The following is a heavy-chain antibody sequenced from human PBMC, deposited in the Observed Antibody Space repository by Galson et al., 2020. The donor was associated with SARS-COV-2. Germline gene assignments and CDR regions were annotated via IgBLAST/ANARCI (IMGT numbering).Heavy chain of an antibody. V-gene: IGHV3-30*04. CDR3: AREGQVDAGRIVY. J-gene: IGHJ4*02. CDR1: GFSISSYA. Sequence: GGSLRLSCPASGFSISSYAMHWVRQAPGKGLEWVAVISYDGSNKYYADSVKGRFTISRDNSKNTLYLQMNSLRPEDTAVYYCAREGQVDAGRIVYWGQGTLVTVSS. D-gene: IGHD3-10*01. CDR2: ISYDGSNK.